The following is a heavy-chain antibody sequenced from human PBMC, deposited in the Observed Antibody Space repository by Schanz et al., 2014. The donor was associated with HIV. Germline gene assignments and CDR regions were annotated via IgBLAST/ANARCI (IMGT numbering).Heavy chain of an antibody. J-gene: IGHJ4*02. V-gene: IGHV3-9*01. D-gene: IGHD2-21*02. CDR1: GFTFDDYA. CDR3: AKGPYGGNSYYFEY. Sequence: EVQLVESGGGLVQPGRSLRLSCAASGFTFDDYAMHWVRQAPGKGLEWVSTISWNSGSIGYADSVKGRFTISRDNAKNSLYLHINSLRVEDTALYYCAKGPYGGNSYYFEYWGQGTLVTVSS. CDR2: ISWNSGSI.